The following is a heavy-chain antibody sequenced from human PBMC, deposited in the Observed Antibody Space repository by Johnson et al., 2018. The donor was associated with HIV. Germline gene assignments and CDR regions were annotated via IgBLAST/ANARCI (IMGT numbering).Heavy chain of an antibody. D-gene: IGHD1-26*01. CDR3: ASLEWELRGDTFDI. Sequence: VQLVESGGGLVQPGRSLRLSCAASGFTFDDYAMHWVRQAPGKGLEWVSGISWNSGSIGYADSVKGRFTISRDNAKNSLYLQMNSLRAEDTALYYCASLEWELRGDTFDIWGQGTLVTVSS. J-gene: IGHJ3*02. V-gene: IGHV3-9*01. CDR1: GFTFDDYA. CDR2: ISWNSGSI.